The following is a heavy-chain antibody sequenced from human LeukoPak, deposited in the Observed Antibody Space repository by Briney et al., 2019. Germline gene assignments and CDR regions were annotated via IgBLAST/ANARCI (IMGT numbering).Heavy chain of an antibody. J-gene: IGHJ6*02. CDR3: AKSNAKYYYYGMDV. V-gene: IGHV3-66*01. D-gene: IGHD7-27*01. CDR2: MYSGGST. CDR1: GFTVSSNY. Sequence: GGSLRLSCAASGFTVSSNYMNWVRQAPGKGLEWVSVMYSGGSTYYADSVKGRFTNSRDNYKNTLYLQMNSLRAEDTAVYYCAKSNAKYYYYGMDVWGQGTTVTVSS.